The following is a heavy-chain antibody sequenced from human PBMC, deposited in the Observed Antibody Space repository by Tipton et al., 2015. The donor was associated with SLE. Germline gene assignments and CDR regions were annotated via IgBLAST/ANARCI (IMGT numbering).Heavy chain of an antibody. D-gene: IGHD2/OR15-2a*01. J-gene: IGHJ2*01. CDR3: ARALTSNWYFDL. CDR2: LHYSGST. CDR1: GGSISSGSYY. V-gene: IGHV4-61*01. Sequence: GSLRLSCTVSGGSISSGSYYWSWIRQPPGKGLEWIGYLHYSGSTTYNPSLKSRVTISVDTSKNQFSLKLSSVTAADTAVYYCARALTSNWYFDLWGRGTLVTVSS.